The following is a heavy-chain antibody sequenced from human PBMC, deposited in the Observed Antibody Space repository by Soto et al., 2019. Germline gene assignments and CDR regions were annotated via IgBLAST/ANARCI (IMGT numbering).Heavy chain of an antibody. D-gene: IGHD3-3*01. Sequence: QLQLQESGPGLVKPSETLSLTCTVSGGSISSSSYYWGWIRQPPGKGLEWIGSIYYSGSTYYNPSLKSRVTISVDTSKNQFSLKLSSVTAADTAVYYCARHHPPIFGVVITYYFDYWGQGTLVTVSS. V-gene: IGHV4-39*01. CDR3: ARHHPPIFGVVITYYFDY. J-gene: IGHJ4*02. CDR2: IYYSGST. CDR1: GGSISSSSYY.